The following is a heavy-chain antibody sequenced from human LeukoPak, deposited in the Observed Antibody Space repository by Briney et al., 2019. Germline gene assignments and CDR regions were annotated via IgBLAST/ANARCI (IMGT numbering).Heavy chain of an antibody. V-gene: IGHV1-8*01. Sequence: GASVKVSCKASGYTFTSYDINWVRQATGQGLEWMGWMNPNSGNTGYAQKFQGRVTMTRNTSISTAYMELSSLRSEDTAVYYCARNGQSRKYYDILTGSRVHYYGMDVWGQGTTVTVSS. CDR1: GYTFTSYD. CDR2: MNPNSGNT. J-gene: IGHJ6*02. D-gene: IGHD3-9*01. CDR3: ARNGQSRKYYDILTGSRVHYYGMDV.